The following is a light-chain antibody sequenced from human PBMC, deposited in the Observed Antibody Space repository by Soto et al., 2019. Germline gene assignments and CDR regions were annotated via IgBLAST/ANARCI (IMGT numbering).Light chain of an antibody. V-gene: IGLV2-14*01. J-gene: IGLJ1*01. CDR2: AVS. Sequence: QSVLTQPSSVSASPGQSISISCTGTSDDIGAYDYVSWYQQHPGKAPKLILYAVSNRPSGVSTRFSGSKSGNTASLTISGVQADDEADYYCSSYISSDTLEVFGTGTKVAVL. CDR1: SDDIGAYDY. CDR3: SSYISSDTLEV.